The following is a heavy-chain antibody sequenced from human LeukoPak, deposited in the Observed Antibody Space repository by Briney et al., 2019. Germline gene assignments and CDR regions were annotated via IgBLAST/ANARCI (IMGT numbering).Heavy chain of an antibody. J-gene: IGHJ4*02. CDR1: GGSISSYY. Sequence: SETPSLTCTVSGGSISSYYWSWIRQPPGKGLEWIGYIYYSGSTNYNPSLKSRVTISVDTSKNQFSLKLSSVTAADAAVYYCARVILPTMIVDYWGQGTLVTVSS. V-gene: IGHV4-59*01. D-gene: IGHD3-22*01. CDR2: IYYSGST. CDR3: ARVILPTMIVDY.